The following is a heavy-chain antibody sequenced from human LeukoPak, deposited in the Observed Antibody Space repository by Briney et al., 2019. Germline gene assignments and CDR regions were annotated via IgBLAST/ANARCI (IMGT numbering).Heavy chain of an antibody. V-gene: IGHV1-69*04. D-gene: IGHD2-21*02. CDR2: IIPILGIA. Sequence: SVKVSCKASGGTFSSYAIRWVRQAPGQGLEWMGRIIPILGIANYAQKFQGRVTITADKSTSTAYMELSSLRSEDTAVYYCARGGGGDWMTYYYYGMDVWGQGTTVTVSS. J-gene: IGHJ6*02. CDR1: GGTFSSYA. CDR3: ARGGGGDWMTYYYYGMDV.